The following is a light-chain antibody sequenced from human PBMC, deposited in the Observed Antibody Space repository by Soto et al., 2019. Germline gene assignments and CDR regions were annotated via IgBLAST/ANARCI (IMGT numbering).Light chain of an antibody. CDR3: ATWDDSLNGPL. V-gene: IGLV1-44*01. Sequence: QSVLTQPPSASGTPGQRVTISCSGSSSNIGDHTVDWCQQVPGAAPELLIFKNTQRPSGVPDRFSASKSGTSASLAISGVQSEDEADYYCATWDDSLNGPLFGGGTKLTVL. CDR2: KNT. CDR1: SSNIGDHT. J-gene: IGLJ2*01.